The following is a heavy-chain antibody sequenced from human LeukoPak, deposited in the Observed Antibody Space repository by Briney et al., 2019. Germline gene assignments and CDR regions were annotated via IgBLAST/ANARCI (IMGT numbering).Heavy chain of an antibody. CDR2: IYYSGGT. V-gene: IGHV4-39*07. CDR1: GVSISSTSYY. D-gene: IGHD6-19*01. Sequence: SETLSLTCTVSGVSISSTSYYWGWIRQPPGKGLEWIGSIYYSGGTYYNPSLKSRVTISVDTSKNQFSLKLTSVTAADTAVYYCARGGKWLYYFDYWGQGTLVTVSS. CDR3: ARGGKWLYYFDY. J-gene: IGHJ4*02.